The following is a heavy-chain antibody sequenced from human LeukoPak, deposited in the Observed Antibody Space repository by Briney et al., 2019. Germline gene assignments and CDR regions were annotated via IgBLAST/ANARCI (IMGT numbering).Heavy chain of an antibody. D-gene: IGHD3-22*01. CDR1: GFTFSSYG. V-gene: IGHV3-30*18. CDR2: ISFDGSSK. CDR3: AKVWGRGNYDSSGYSDY. J-gene: IGHJ4*02. Sequence: PGGSLRLSCAVSGFTFSSYGMHWVRQAPGKGLEWVAVISFDGSSKYYADSVKGRFTISRDNSKNTLYLQMNSLRAEDTAVYYCAKVWGRGNYDSSGYSDYWGQGTLVTVSS.